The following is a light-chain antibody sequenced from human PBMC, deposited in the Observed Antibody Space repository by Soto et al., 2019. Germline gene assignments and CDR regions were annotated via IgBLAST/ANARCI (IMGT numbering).Light chain of an antibody. V-gene: IGKV1-5*01. CDR2: DAS. CDR1: QSISSW. Sequence: DIEMTQSPSTLSASVGDRVTITCRASQSISSWLAWYQQKPGKAPKLLIYDASSLESGVLSRFSGSGSGTVFSPTISSRHPDDFATYYCKQYNSYSPSTFGQGTKVEIK. J-gene: IGKJ1*01. CDR3: KQYNSYSPST.